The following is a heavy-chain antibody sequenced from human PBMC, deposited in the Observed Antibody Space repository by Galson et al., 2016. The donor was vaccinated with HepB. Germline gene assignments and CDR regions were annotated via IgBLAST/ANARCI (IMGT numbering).Heavy chain of an antibody. V-gene: IGHV1-69*13. D-gene: IGHD3-9*01. CDR1: GDTFSIYV. CDR3: ARGGYHDILTAYGH. CDR2: IIPIFATA. Sequence: SVKVSCKASGDTFSIYVMSWVRQTPGQGLEWMGGIIPIFATATYAQKFQGRVTITADESTSTAYMELSSLRSEDTAVYYCARGGYHDILTAYGHWGQGTLVTVPS. J-gene: IGHJ4*02.